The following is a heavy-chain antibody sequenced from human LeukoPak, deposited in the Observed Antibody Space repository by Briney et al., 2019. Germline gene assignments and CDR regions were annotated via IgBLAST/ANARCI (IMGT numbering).Heavy chain of an antibody. CDR2: ISGSGGST. V-gene: IGHV3-23*01. CDR1: GFTFSSYA. Sequence: GGSLRLSCAASGFTFSSYAMSWVRQAPGKGLEWVSAISGSGGSTYYADSVTGRFTISRDNSKNTLYLQMNSLRAEDTALYYCAKTTAAAGTKIAYYFDYWGQGPLVTVSS. J-gene: IGHJ4*02. CDR3: AKTTAAAGTKIAYYFDY. D-gene: IGHD6-13*01.